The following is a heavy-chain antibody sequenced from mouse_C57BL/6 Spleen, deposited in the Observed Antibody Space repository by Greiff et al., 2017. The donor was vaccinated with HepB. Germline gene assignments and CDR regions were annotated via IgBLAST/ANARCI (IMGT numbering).Heavy chain of an antibody. Sequence: EVMLVESGGGLVKPGGSLKLSCAASGFTFSSYAMSWVRQTPEKRLEWVATISDGSSYTYYPDNVKGRFTISRDNAKNNLYLQMSHLKSEDTAMYYCARNWDFDYWGQGTTLTVSS. CDR3: ARNWDFDY. D-gene: IGHD4-1*01. CDR2: ISDGSSYT. CDR1: GFTFSSYA. J-gene: IGHJ2*01. V-gene: IGHV5-4*03.